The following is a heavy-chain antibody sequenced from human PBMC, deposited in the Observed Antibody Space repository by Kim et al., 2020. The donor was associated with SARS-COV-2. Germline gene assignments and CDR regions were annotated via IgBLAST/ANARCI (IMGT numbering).Heavy chain of an antibody. V-gene: IGHV4-59*01. CDR3: ARDLVWGGMDV. J-gene: IGHJ6*02. D-gene: IGHD7-27*01. CDR1: GGSISSYY. CDR2: IYYSGST. Sequence: SETLSLTCTVSGGSISSYYWSWIRQPPGKGLEWIGYIYYSGSTNYNPSLKSRVTISVDTSKNQFSLKLSSVTAADTAVYYCARDLVWGGMDVWGQGTTVT.